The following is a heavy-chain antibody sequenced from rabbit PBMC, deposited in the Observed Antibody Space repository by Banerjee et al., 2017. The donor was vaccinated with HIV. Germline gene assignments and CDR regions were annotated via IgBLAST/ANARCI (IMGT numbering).Heavy chain of an antibody. CDR1: GFSFSSSYY. Sequence: QEQLEESGGDLVKPGASLTLTCTASGFSFSSSYYMCWVRQAPGKGLEWIACIYGGSSDSSYYASWAKGRFTISKTSSTTVTLQMTSLTAADTATYFCARAGSGSGIYYTGFTLWGPGTLVTVS. D-gene: IGHD8-1*01. V-gene: IGHV1S45*01. CDR2: IYGGSSDSS. J-gene: IGHJ4*01. CDR3: ARAGSGSGIYYTGFTL.